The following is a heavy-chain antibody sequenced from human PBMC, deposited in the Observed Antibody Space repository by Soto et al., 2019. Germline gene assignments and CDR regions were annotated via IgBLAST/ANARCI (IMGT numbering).Heavy chain of an antibody. V-gene: IGHV3-33*01. D-gene: IGHD1-1*01. J-gene: IGHJ6*02. Sequence: LRLSCAASGFTFSSYCMHWVRQAPGKGLEWVAVRWYDGSNKYYADSVKGRFTISRDNSKNTLYLQMNSLRAEDTAVYYCARDSQGNEYYYYGMDVWGQGTTVTVSS. CDR2: RWYDGSNK. CDR3: ARDSQGNEYYYYGMDV. CDR1: GFTFSSYC.